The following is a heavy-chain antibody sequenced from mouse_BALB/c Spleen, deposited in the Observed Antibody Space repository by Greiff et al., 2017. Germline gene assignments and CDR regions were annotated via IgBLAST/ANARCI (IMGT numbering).Heavy chain of an antibody. V-gene: IGHV5-17*02. D-gene: IGHD1-1*01. CDR3: ARFTTVRDYAMDY. CDR1: GFTFSSFG. J-gene: IGHJ4*01. CDR2: ISSGSSTI. Sequence: EVKLVESGGGLVQPGGSRKLSCAASGFTFSSFGMHWVRQAPEKGLEWVAYISSGSSTIYYADTVKGRFTISRDNPKNTLFLQMTSLRSEDTAMYYCARFTTVRDYAMDYWGQGTSVTVSS.